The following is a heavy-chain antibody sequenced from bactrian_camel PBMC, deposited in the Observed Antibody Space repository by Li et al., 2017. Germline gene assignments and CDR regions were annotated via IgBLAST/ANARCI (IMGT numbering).Heavy chain of an antibody. V-gene: IGHV3S26*01. CDR3: AADDNYCYTARADFGY. D-gene: IGHD2*01. CDR1: AYC. CDR2: IDGEGARG. J-gene: IGHJ6*01. Sequence: HVQLVESGGGSVETGGSLRLSCAGFAYCMAWFRQGSGNEREGLATIDGEGARGYADSVKSRFTISKDCAKNTLYLQMNSLKPDDTAMYYCAADDNYCYTARADFGYWGQGTQVTVS.